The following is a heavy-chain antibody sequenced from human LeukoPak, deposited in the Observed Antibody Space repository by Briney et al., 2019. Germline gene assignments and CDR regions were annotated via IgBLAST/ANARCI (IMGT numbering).Heavy chain of an antibody. CDR2: IYNSGNT. V-gene: IGHV4-4*08. Sequence: SETLSLTCTVSGGSISSYYWSWIRQPPGKGLEWIGYIYNSGNTNYNPSLKSRVTISIDTSKNQFSLRLSSVTAADTAVYYCARDAEMRRGTDVWGQGTTVTVSS. CDR1: GGSISSYY. CDR3: ARDAEMRRGTDV. J-gene: IGHJ6*02.